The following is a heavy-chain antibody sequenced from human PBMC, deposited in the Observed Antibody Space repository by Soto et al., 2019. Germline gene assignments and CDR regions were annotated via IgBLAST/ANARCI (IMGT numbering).Heavy chain of an antibody. Sequence: ASVKVSCKASGYTFSNYAINWVRQAPGQGLEWMGWINLNNGNTDYAQKFQGRVTMTRNTSISTAYMELSSLRSEDTAVYYCARHGAGEQWLVLEFDYWGQGTLVTVSS. D-gene: IGHD6-19*01. CDR1: GYTFSNYA. V-gene: IGHV1-8*02. CDR3: ARHGAGEQWLVLEFDY. CDR2: INLNNGNT. J-gene: IGHJ4*02.